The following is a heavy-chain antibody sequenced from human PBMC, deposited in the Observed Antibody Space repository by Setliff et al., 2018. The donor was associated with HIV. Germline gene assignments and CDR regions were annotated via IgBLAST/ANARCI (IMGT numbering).Heavy chain of an antibody. CDR3: ARGARLLAGYSDRWDYYYMGV. J-gene: IGHJ6*03. Sequence: SETLSLTCTVSGGSINSYYWSWIRQPPGKGLEWIGYIFDSGSTNYNPSFESRVTISVDTSKNQVSLKLTSVTAADTAVYYCARGARLLAGYSDRWDYYYMGVWGKGTTVTVSS. CDR1: GGSINSYY. V-gene: IGHV4-59*12. D-gene: IGHD6-13*01. CDR2: IFDSGST.